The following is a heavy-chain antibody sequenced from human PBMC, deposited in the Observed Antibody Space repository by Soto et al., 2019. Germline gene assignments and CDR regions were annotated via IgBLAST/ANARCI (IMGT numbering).Heavy chain of an antibody. CDR3: AKVQVATAVYYYYYYGMDV. CDR2: ISGSGGST. CDR1: GFTFSSYA. V-gene: IGHV3-23*01. Sequence: PGGSLRLSCAASGFTFSSYAMSWVRQAPGKGLEWVSAISGSGGSTYYADSVKGRFTISRDNSKNTLYPQMNSLRAEDTAVYYCAKVQVATAVYYYYYYGMDVWGQGTTVTVSS. J-gene: IGHJ6*02. D-gene: IGHD5-12*01.